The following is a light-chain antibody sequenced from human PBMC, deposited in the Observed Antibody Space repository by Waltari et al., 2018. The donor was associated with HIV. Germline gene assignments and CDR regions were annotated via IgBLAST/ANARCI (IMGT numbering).Light chain of an antibody. Sequence: SYELTQPPSVSVSPGQTASITCSGDKLGNKNVCWYQQKSGQSPVLVIYQDRRRPSGIPRRFSGSNSGNTATLTISWTQAVDEADYYCQTCDSFIVVFAGGTRLTVL. CDR1: KLGNKN. CDR3: QTCDSFIVV. V-gene: IGLV3-1*01. J-gene: IGLJ2*01. CDR2: QDR.